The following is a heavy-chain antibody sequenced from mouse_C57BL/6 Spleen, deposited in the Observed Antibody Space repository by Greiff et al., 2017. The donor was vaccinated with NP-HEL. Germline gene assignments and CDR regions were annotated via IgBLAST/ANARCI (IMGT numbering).Heavy chain of an antibody. CDR3: ARGGTSGFDY. Sequence: VKLQESGAELVKPGASVKISCKASGYAFSSYWMNWVKQRPGKGLEWIGQIYPGDGDTNYNGKFKGKATLTADKSSSTAYMQLSSLTSEDSAVYFCARGGTSGFDYWGQGTTLTVSS. CDR2: IYPGDGDT. CDR1: GYAFSSYW. D-gene: IGHD3-3*01. J-gene: IGHJ2*01. V-gene: IGHV1-80*01.